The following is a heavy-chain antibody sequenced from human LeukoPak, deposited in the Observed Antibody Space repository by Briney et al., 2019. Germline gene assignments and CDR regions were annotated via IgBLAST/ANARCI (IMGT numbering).Heavy chain of an antibody. D-gene: IGHD3-3*01. Sequence: GGSLRLSCAGSGFTFSDFWMTWVRQTPGKGLEWVANIKEDGTEKNLVDSVKGRFTISRDNAKNSLYLQMNSLRAEDTAVYYCARSYDFWSGCYDYWGQGTLVTVSS. CDR3: ARSYDFWSGCYDY. V-gene: IGHV3-7*01. CDR1: GFTFSDFW. CDR2: IKEDGTEK. J-gene: IGHJ4*02.